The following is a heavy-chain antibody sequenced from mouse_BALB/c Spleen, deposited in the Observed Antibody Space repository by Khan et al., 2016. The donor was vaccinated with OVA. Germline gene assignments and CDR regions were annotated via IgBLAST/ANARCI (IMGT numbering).Heavy chain of an antibody. D-gene: IGHD1-1*01. CDR2: ISGDSSTI. CDR3: ARSYFYGYYFDQ. Sequence: EVELVESGGGLVQPGGSRKLSCVASGFTFSSFGMHWVRQAPEKVLEWVAYISGDSSTIYYTDTVMGRFSISRDNPKNTLLLQMASLRSEDMAMYYCARSYFYGYYFDQWGQGTTLTVSS. V-gene: IGHV5-17*02. CDR1: GFTFSSFG. J-gene: IGHJ2*01.